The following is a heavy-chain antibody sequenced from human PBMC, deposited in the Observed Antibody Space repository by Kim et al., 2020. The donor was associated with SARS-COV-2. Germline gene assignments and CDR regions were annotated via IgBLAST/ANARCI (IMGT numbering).Heavy chain of an antibody. V-gene: IGHV3-23*01. J-gene: IGHJ4*02. CDR2: VSTSGGSI. CDR1: GFTFRTYA. Sequence: GGSLRLSCAASGFTFRTYAMSWVRQAPGRGLEWVSSVSTSGGSIYYADSVKGRFTISRDNSKNTLFLQINSLRAEDTAVYYCARAQGADNIPFDYWGQGTLVTVSS. D-gene: IGHD1-26*01. CDR3: ARAQGADNIPFDY.